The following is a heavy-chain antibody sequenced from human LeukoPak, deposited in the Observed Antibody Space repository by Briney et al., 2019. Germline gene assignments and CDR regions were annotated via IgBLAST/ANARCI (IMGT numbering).Heavy chain of an antibody. V-gene: IGHV3-23*01. Sequence: GGSLRLSCAASGFTFSSYAMSWVRQAPGKGLEWVSAISGSGGSTYYADSVKGRFTISRDNSKNTLYLQMNSLRAEDTAVYYCAKEAHYGTLLAEYFQHWGQGTLVTVSS. J-gene: IGHJ1*01. CDR3: AKEAHYGTLLAEYFQH. CDR1: GFTFSSYA. D-gene: IGHD1-14*01. CDR2: ISGSGGST.